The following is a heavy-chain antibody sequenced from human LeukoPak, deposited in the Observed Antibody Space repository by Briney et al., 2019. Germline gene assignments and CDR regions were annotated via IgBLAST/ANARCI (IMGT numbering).Heavy chain of an antibody. Sequence: PSETLSLTCTVSGGSISSYYWSWIRQPPGKGLEWIGYIYYSGSTNYNSSLKSRVTISIDTSKNQFSLKLSSVTAADTAVYYCARGEDYYDSGGYFGDAFDIWGQGTMVTVSS. D-gene: IGHD3-22*01. CDR2: IYYSGST. V-gene: IGHV4-59*12. CDR1: GGSISSYY. CDR3: ARGEDYYDSGGYFGDAFDI. J-gene: IGHJ3*02.